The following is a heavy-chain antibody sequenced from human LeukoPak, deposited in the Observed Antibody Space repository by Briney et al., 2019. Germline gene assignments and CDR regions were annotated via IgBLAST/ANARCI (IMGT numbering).Heavy chain of an antibody. CDR1: GGSITSSGKY. CDR3: SRAWGSFRYRFDD. D-gene: IGHD3-16*02. Sequence: PSETLSLTCAVSGGSITSSGKYGAWIRQPPGKGLEWLGSVFYSGTTYYNPSLKSRITISVDTSKNQFSLKLSSVTAAVTAVYYCSRAWGSFRYRFDDWGQGTLVTASS. V-gene: IGHV4-39*07. J-gene: IGHJ4*02. CDR2: VFYSGTT.